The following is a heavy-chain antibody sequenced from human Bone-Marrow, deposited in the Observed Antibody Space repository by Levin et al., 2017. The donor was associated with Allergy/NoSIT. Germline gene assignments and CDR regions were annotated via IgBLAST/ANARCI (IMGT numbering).Heavy chain of an antibody. V-gene: IGHV3-33*01. D-gene: IGHD6-19*01. CDR3: TRSSGWYSTDYFDYMDV. CDR1: GFLFRNYA. J-gene: IGHJ6*03. CDR2: IWHDGSNK. Sequence: GESLKISCTASGFLFRNYAMHWVRQAPGRGLEWLAIIWHDGSNKYYLDSVKGRFTISRDNSGNRVYLQMNSLRAEDTAMYYCTRSSGWYSTDYFDYMDVWGKGTTVTVSS.